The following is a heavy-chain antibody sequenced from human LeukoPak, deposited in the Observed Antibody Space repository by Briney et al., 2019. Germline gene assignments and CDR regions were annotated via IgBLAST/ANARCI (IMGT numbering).Heavy chain of an antibody. CDR3: AKDLASQLGRGFYYYYGMDV. V-gene: IGHV3-23*01. D-gene: IGHD6-6*01. CDR1: GFTFSSYA. CDR2: ISGSGGST. Sequence: GGSLRLSCAASGFTFSSYAMSWVRRAPGKGLEWVSAISGSGGSTYYADSVKGRFTISRDNSKNTLYLQMNSLRAEDTAVYYCAKDLASQLGRGFYYYYGMDVWGQGTTVTVSS. J-gene: IGHJ6*02.